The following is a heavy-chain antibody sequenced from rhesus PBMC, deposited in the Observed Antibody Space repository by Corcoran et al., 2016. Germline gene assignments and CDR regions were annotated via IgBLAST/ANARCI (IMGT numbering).Heavy chain of an antibody. Sequence: QVQLQESGPGLVKPSETLPLTCAVSGASPSSNYWTWIRQAPGKGLEWIGRIYNGGGTTDYTPSLKSRVTFSIDTSKNQLSLELNSVTAADTAIYYCARCGFAAGRLYFDFWGQGVLVTVSS. J-gene: IGHJ4*01. D-gene: IGHD6-13*01. CDR2: IYNGGGTT. CDR1: GASPSSNY. CDR3: ARCGFAAGRLYFDF. V-gene: IGHV4S2*01.